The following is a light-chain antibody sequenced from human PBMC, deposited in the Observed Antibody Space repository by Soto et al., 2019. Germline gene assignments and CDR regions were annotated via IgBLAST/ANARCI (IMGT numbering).Light chain of an antibody. CDR3: GTWDSSLSGVV. CDR2: DNN. V-gene: IGLV1-51*01. Sequence: QSVLTQPPSVSAAPGQKVTISCSGSSSNIGNNYVSWYQQLPGTAPKLLIYDNNKRPSGIPDRLSGSKSGTSATLGITGPQTGDEADYYCGTWDSSLSGVVFGGGTKLTVL. J-gene: IGLJ2*01. CDR1: SSNIGNNY.